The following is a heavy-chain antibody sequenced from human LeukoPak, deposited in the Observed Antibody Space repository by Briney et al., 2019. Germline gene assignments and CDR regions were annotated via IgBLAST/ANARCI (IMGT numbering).Heavy chain of an antibody. CDR2: IYHSGST. CDR1: GGSISSSNW. J-gene: IGHJ4*02. V-gene: IGHV4-4*02. D-gene: IGHD5-18*01. Sequence: SETLSLTCAVSGGSISSSNWWSWVRQPPGKGLEWIGEIYHSGSTNYNPSLKSRVTISVDKSKNQFSLKLSSVTAADTAVCYCARDGDTAMVGYFDYWGQGTLVTVSS. CDR3: ARDGDTAMVGYFDY.